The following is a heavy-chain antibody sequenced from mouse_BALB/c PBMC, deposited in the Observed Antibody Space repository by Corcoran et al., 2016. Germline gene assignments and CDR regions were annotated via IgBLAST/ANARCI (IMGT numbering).Heavy chain of an antibody. CDR1: GYSFTGYN. CDR2: IDPYNGGT. CDR3: ARGGYGNLAWFAY. Sequence: EVQLQQSGPELRKPGASVKISCKASGYSFTGYNMYWVKQSHRKSLEWIGYIDPYNGGTSYNQKSKGKATLTVDKSSSTAYMHLNSLTSEDSAIYYGARGGYGNLAWFAYCGQGTLVTVSA. J-gene: IGHJ3*01. D-gene: IGHD2-1*01. V-gene: IGHV1S135*01.